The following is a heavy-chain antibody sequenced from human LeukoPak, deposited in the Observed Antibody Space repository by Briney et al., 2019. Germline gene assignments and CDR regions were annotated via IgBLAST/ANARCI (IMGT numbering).Heavy chain of an antibody. CDR2: INPSGGST. CDR3: ARESILEWFPSGGYYYYYMDV. D-gene: IGHD3-3*01. CDR1: GGTFSSYA. Sequence: ASVKVSCKASGGTFSSYAISWVRQAPGQGLECMGIINPSGGSTSYAQKFQGRVTMTRDMSTSTVYMELSSLRSEDTAVYYCARESILEWFPSGGYYYYYMDVWGKGTTVTVSS. V-gene: IGHV1-46*01. J-gene: IGHJ6*03.